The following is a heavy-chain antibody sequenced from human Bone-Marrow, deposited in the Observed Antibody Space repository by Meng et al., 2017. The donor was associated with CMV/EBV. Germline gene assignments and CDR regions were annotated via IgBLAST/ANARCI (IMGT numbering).Heavy chain of an antibody. J-gene: IGHJ6*02. CDR3: ARFGVGYYYGMDV. Sequence: GGSLRLSCAASGFAFSGSAMHWVRQASGKGLEWVGRIRSKANSYATAYAASVKGRFTISRDDSKNTAYLQMNSLKTEDTAVYYCARFGVGYYYGMDVWGQGTTVTVSS. V-gene: IGHV3-73*01. D-gene: IGHD3-3*01. CDR2: IRSKANSYAT. CDR1: GFAFSGSA.